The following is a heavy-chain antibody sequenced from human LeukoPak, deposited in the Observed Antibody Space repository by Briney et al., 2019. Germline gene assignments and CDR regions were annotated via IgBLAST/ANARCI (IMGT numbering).Heavy chain of an antibody. CDR3: ARGRVYIARGWLDY. D-gene: IGHD5-12*01. CDR1: GYTFTSRG. V-gene: IGHV1-18*01. CDR2: ISAYNGNT. J-gene: IGHJ4*02. Sequence: ASVTVSCKASGYTFTSRGISWVRQAPGQGLEWMGWISAYNGNTNYVQNLQGRVTMTTDTSASTAYMELRGLRSDDTAVYYCARGRVYIARGWLDYWGQGTLVTVSS.